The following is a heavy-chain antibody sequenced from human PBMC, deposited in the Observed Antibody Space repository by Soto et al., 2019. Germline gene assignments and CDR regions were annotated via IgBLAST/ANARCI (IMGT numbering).Heavy chain of an antibody. Sequence: GGSLRLSCEASGYTFSNYAMTWVRQAPGKGLEWVSTISHSGDRTQYTDSVKGRFTISRDNSKNTLYLQMNSLRAEDTAVYYCGKGRSYYYYYGVDVWGQGTTVTVSS. CDR2: ISHSGDRT. CDR1: GYTFSNYA. D-gene: IGHD1-26*01. V-gene: IGHV3-23*01. CDR3: GKGRSYYYYYGVDV. J-gene: IGHJ6*02.